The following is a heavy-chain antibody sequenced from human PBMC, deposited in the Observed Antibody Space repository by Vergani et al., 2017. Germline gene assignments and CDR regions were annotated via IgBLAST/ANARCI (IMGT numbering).Heavy chain of an antibody. CDR2: INPSGGST. CDR1: GYPFTSYY. V-gene: IGHV1-46*01. D-gene: IGHD3-22*01. Sequence: QVQLVQSGAEVKKPGASVKVSCKASGYPFTSYYMHWVRPAPGQGLEWMGIINPSGGSTSYAQKFQGRVTMTRDTSTRTVYMELRSLRSEDTAVYYCANSSDSLAQTQGWFDPWGQGTLVTVSS. CDR3: ANSSDSLAQTQGWFDP. J-gene: IGHJ5*02.